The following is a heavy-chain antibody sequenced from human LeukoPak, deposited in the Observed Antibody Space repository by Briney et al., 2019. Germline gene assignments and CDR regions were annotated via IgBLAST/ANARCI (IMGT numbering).Heavy chain of an antibody. V-gene: IGHV3-7*03. Sequence: GGSLRLSCAASGFNFRDHWMDWVRQAPGKGLEWVGHIKTDGSETYYLDSLRGRFSISRDNTNNALYLQMDSLRVEDTAVYYCVKNNGWFHLAQWGQGTLVTVSS. J-gene: IGHJ4*02. CDR3: VKNNGWFHLAQ. D-gene: IGHD6-19*01. CDR2: IKTDGSET. CDR1: GFNFRDHW.